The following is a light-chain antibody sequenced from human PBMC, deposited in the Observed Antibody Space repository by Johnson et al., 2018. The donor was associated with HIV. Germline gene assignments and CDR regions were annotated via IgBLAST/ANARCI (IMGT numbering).Light chain of an antibody. J-gene: IGLJ1*01. CDR2: DNN. CDR3: GTWDTSLGAQYV. CDR1: SSNVGNSY. Sequence: SVLTQPPSVSAAPGQNVTISCSGTSSNVGNSYLSWYQHFPETAPKLLIYDNNKRPSGIPDRLADSQSGTSATLAITGLQPGDEADYYCGTWDTSLGAQYVFGSGTKVTVL. V-gene: IGLV1-51*01.